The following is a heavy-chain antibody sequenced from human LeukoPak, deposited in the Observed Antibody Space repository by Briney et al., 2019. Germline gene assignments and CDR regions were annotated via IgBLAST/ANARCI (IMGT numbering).Heavy chain of an antibody. CDR2: ISPYSGNT. V-gene: IGHV1-18*01. D-gene: IGHD1-26*01. CDR1: GYTFTNYG. Sequence: GASVKVSCKASGYTFTNYGISWVRQAPGQGLEWMGWISPYSGNTNYAQKLQGRVTMTTDTSTSTAYMELRSLRSDDTAVYYCAREEGLIVGAPLDYWGQGTLVTVSS. J-gene: IGHJ4*02. CDR3: AREEGLIVGAPLDY.